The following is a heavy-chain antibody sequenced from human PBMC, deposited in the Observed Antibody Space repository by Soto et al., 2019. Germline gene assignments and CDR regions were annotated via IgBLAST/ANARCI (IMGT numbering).Heavy chain of an antibody. CDR2: ISGYNGNT. CDR3: ARVIAGAGLDY. V-gene: IGHV1-18*01. J-gene: IGHJ4*02. D-gene: IGHD6-19*01. Sequence: ASVKVSCKASGYTFTSHGINWVRQAPGQGLEWMGWISGYNGNTNYAQKFQGRVTMTTNTSTSTAYMELRSLRSDDTAVYYCARVIAGAGLDYWGQGTQVTVSS. CDR1: GYTFTSHG.